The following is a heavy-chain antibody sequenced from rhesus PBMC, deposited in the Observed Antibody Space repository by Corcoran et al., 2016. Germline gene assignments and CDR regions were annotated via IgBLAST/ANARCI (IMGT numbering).Heavy chain of an antibody. CDR2: IYGGGSST. D-gene: IGHD2-8*01. CDR1: GGSMSSNY. V-gene: IGHV4S11*01. Sequence: QVQLQESGPGLVQPLETLALTCAVPGGSMSSNYWSWIRQPPGKGRGWVGYIYGGGSSTTYNPSLKSRVTLSVDTSKNQFSLKLSSVTAADTAVYYCARSARRYCSGGVCYGIDYWGQGVLVTVSS. J-gene: IGHJ4*01. CDR3: ARSARRYCSGGVCYGIDY.